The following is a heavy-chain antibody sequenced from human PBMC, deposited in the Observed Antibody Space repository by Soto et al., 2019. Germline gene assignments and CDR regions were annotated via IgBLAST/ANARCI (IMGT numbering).Heavy chain of an antibody. J-gene: IGHJ4*02. CDR2: IIPILNIP. CDR1: GGTFSSDT. CDR3: GLRGYSGYDDSLFDY. V-gene: IGHV1-69*02. Sequence: QVQLVQSGAEVRKPGSSVKVSCKASGGTFSSDTVTWLRQAPGQGLEWVGRIIPILNIPNYAQKLQGRVTITADKSTSTAYMELSSLTSEDTAVYYCGLRGYSGYDDSLFDYWGQGTLVTVSS. D-gene: IGHD5-12*01.